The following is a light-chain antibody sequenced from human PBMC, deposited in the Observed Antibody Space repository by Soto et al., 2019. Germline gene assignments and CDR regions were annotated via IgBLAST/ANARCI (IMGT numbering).Light chain of an antibody. Sequence: EIVLTQSPGTLSLSPGERAALSCRASQSVSNNFLAWYQQKPGQAPRLLIYDASVRLTGIPARFRGSGSGTDFTLTISRLELEDFAVYYCQHYGDSAPFGGGTKVEIK. V-gene: IGKV3-20*01. CDR1: QSVSNNF. J-gene: IGKJ4*01. CDR3: QHYGDSAP. CDR2: DAS.